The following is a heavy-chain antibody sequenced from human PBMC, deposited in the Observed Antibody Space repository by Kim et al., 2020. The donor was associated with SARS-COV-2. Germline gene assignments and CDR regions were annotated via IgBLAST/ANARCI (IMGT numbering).Heavy chain of an antibody. CDR2: ISGSGGST. Sequence: GGSLRLSCAASGFTFSSHAMSWVRQAPGKGLEWVTAISGSGGSTYYADSVKGRFTISRDNSKNTLYLQMNSLRAEDTAVYYCAKERIQLWQNDAFDIWGQGTMVTVSS. J-gene: IGHJ3*02. V-gene: IGHV3-23*01. D-gene: IGHD5-18*01. CDR3: AKERIQLWQNDAFDI. CDR1: GFTFSSHA.